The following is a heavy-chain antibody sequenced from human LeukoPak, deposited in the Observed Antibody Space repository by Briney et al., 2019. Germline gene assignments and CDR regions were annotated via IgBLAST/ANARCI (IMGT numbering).Heavy chain of an antibody. CDR3: ATYTHWVAGDV. D-gene: IGHD3-16*01. CDR2: MNQDGSAK. Sequence: GGSLRLSCAASGFPFSDSWMSWVRQAPGKGLEWVANMNQDGSAKGYVDSVRGQFTISRDNARNSLYLQMSSLRPEDTAVYYCATYTHWVAGDVWGQGTTVTVSS. V-gene: IGHV3-7*01. J-gene: IGHJ6*02. CDR1: GFPFSDSW.